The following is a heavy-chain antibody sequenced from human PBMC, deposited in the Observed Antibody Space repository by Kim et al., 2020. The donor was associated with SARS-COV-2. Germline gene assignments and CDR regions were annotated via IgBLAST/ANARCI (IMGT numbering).Heavy chain of an antibody. D-gene: IGHD2-15*01. CDR2: IYYSGST. V-gene: IGHV4-31*03. CDR1: GGSISSGGYY. CDR3: ARGVLGVVTPRY. Sequence: SETLSLTCTVSGGSISSGGYYWSWIRQHPGKGLEWIGYIYYSGSTYYNPSLKSRVTISVDTSKNQFSLKLSSVTAADTAVYCCARGVLGVVTPRYWGQGTLVTVSS. J-gene: IGHJ4*02.